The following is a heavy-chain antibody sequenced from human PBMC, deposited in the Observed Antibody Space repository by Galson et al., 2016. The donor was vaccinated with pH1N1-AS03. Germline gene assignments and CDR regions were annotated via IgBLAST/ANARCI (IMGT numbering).Heavy chain of an antibody. CDR1: GGSVSSYY. CDR3: GRHLRSSYSMDV. V-gene: IGHV4-59*08. Sequence: ETLSLTCTVSGGSVSSYYWSWIRQPPGKGLEWIGQIFYIGDTLYTPSLRGRVTMSVDTSKNQLSLRLSSVTAADTAVYYCGRHLRSSYSMDVWGQGTTVTVSS. J-gene: IGHJ6*02. D-gene: IGHD2-15*01. CDR2: IFYIGDT.